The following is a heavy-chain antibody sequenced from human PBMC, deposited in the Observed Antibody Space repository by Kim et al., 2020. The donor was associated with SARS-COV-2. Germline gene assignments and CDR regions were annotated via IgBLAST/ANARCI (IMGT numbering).Heavy chain of an antibody. V-gene: IGHV1-46*01. CDR2: INLSGGST. CDR3: AGRRITGAGTVYYSYGMDV. J-gene: IGHJ6*01. D-gene: IGHD6-19*01. Sequence: ASVKVSCKASGYTFTSYYMHWVRQAPGQGLEWMGIINLSGGSTRYAQKFQGRVTMTRDPSTSTVFMELSSLRSEEPAVYYCAGRRITGAGTVYYSYGMDV. CDR1: GYTFTSYY.